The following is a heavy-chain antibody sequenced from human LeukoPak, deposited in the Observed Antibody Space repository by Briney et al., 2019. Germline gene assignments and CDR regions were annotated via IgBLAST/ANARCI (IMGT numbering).Heavy chain of an antibody. CDR2: INHSGST. CDR1: GGSFSGYY. D-gene: IGHD3-9*01. J-gene: IGHJ4*02. CDR3: ARLGATKKYFDWFSLDY. V-gene: IGHV4-34*01. Sequence: SETLSLTCAVYGGSFSGYYWSWIRQPPGKGLEWIGEINHSGSTNYNPSLKSRVTISVDTSKNQFSLKLSSVTAADTAVYYCARLGATKKYFDWFSLDYWGQGNLVTVSS.